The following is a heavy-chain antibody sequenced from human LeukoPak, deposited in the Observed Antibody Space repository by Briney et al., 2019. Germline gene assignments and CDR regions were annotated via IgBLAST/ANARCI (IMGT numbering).Heavy chain of an antibody. V-gene: IGHV1-24*01. Sequence: GASVKVSCKASGYTFTSYYMHWVRQAPGKGLEWMGGFDPEDGETIYAQKFQGRVTMTEDTSTDTAYMELSSLRSEDTAVYYCATSASGSFYYYMDVWGKGTTVTVSS. D-gene: IGHD3-10*01. CDR2: FDPEDGET. CDR3: ATSASGSFYYYMDV. CDR1: GYTFTSYY. J-gene: IGHJ6*03.